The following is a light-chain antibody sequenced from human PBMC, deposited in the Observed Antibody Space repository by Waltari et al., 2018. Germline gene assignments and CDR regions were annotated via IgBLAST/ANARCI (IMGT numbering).Light chain of an antibody. J-gene: IGLJ3*02. CDR1: SPDLGVYNY. CDR3: SSYTSSSTLEV. Sequence: QSALTQPPSVSGSPGQSITTSCTGTSPDLGVYNYDPPDQQHPGKAPKLMIYEVINRPSGVSNRFSGSKSGNTASLTIAGLQAEDEADYYCSSYTSSSTLEVFGGGTKLTVL. V-gene: IGLV2-14*01. CDR2: EVI.